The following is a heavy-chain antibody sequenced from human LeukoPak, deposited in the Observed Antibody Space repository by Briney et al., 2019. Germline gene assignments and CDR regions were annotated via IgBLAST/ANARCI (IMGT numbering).Heavy chain of an antibody. CDR2: IYYGQTI. V-gene: IGHV4-39*01. CDR3: VRHDGRGGATMGAFDS. D-gene: IGHD4/OR15-4a*01. J-gene: IGHJ5*01. Sequence: SETLSLTCTISAASISSSSHHWGWIRQSPGKGLEWIGSIYYGQTIYYNPSLNSRVTISVVTSKDQFTLQLNSVTAADTAVYYCVRHDGRGGATMGAFDSWGQESLATVSS. CDR1: AASISSSSHH.